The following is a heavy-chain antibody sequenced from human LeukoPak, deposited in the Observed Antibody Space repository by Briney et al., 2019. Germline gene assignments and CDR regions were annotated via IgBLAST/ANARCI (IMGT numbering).Heavy chain of an antibody. V-gene: IGHV3-23*01. D-gene: IGHD2-8*02. J-gene: IGHJ4*02. CDR2: IFPSGGEI. CDR3: ATYRQVLLPFES. Sequence: PGGSLRLSCAASGFTFSSYWMIWVRQPPGKGLEWVSSIFPSGGEIHYADSVRGRFTISRDNSKSTLSLQVNSLRAEDTAIYYCATYRQVLLPFESWGQGTLVTVSS. CDR1: GFTFSSYW.